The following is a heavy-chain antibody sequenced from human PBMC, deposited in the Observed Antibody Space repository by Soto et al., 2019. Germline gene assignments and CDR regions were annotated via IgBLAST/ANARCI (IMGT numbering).Heavy chain of an antibody. CDR3: AKCMQAYWNYDAHHV. CDR2: IGTAGDT. CDR1: GFTFSSYD. J-gene: IGHJ3*01. D-gene: IGHD1-7*01. V-gene: IGHV3-13*01. Sequence: GGFLRLSCAASGFTFSSYDVHWVRQATGKGLEWVSAIGTAGDTYYPGSVKGRFTISRENAKNSLYLQMNSLRAEDTASYYCAKCMQAYWNYDAHHVWGQGTMVTVSS.